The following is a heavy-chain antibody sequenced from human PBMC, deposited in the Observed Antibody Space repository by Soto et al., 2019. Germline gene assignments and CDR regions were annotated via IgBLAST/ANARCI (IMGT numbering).Heavy chain of an antibody. CDR2: IYWDDDK. J-gene: IGHJ5*02. V-gene: IGHV2-5*02. CDR3: TNRRGIADREDWFDP. Sequence: QITLKESGPPLVKPTQTLTLTCTFSVFSLSTSGVGVGWIRQPPVKALEWLALIYWDDDKRYSPSLKSRLTSNQDTSKTPVVLTMTTMDPVDTATYYYTNRRGIADREDWFDPWGQGTLVTVSS. CDR1: VFSLSTSGVG. D-gene: IGHD6-13*01.